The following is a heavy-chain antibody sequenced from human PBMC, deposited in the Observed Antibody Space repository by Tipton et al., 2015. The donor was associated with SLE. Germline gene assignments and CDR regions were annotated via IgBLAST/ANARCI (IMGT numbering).Heavy chain of an antibody. CDR2: IYHSGST. J-gene: IGHJ5*02. D-gene: IGHD3-3*01. CDR1: GYSISSGYY. Sequence: LRLSCAVSGYSISSGYYWGWIRQPPGKGLEWIGSIYHSGSTYYNPSLKSRVTISVDTSKNQFSLKLSSVTAADTAVYYCARTGGKDYYDFWSGLNWFDPWGQGTLVTVSS. V-gene: IGHV4-38-2*01. CDR3: ARTGGKDYYDFWSGLNWFDP.